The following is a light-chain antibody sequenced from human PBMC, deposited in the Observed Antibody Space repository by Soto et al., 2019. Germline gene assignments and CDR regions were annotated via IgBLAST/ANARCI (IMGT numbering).Light chain of an antibody. Sequence: QSALTQPASVSGSPGQSVTISCTVTSSDVGDYEHVSWYQLAPGTAPKLLISDVINRPSGVPDRFSGSKSGNTPSLTISGLQAEDEADYYCGLFTSSATWVFGGGTKLTVL. V-gene: IGLV2-18*01. CDR2: DVI. CDR3: GLFTSSATWV. CDR1: SSDVGDYEH. J-gene: IGLJ3*02.